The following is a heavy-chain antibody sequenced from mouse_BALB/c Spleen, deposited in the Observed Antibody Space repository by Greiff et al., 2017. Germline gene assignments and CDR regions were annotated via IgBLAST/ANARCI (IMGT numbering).Heavy chain of an antibody. CDR3: TRDPYDGYYVGDY. CDR1: GYTFTSYW. V-gene: IGHV1S127*01. D-gene: IGHD2-3*01. J-gene: IGHJ2*01. CDR2: IDPSDSYT. Sequence: VQLQQPGAELVKPGASVKMSCKASGYTFTSYWMHWVKQRPGQGLEWIGVIDPSDSYTSYNQKFKGKATLTVDTSSSTAYMQLSSLTSEDSAVYYCTRDPYDGYYVGDYWGQGTTLTVSS.